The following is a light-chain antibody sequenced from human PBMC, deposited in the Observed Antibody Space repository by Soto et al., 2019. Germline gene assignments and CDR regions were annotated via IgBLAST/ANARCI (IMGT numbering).Light chain of an antibody. J-gene: IGLJ1*01. CDR2: EVT. CDR3: SSYTRSSTDG. V-gene: IGLV2-14*01. CDR1: SSDVGAYDY. Sequence: QSALTQPASVSASPGQSIAISCSGTSSDVGAYDYVSWYQHHPGKAPKLIIYEVTYRPSGVSNRFSASKSGNTASLTISGLQAEDEADYYCSSYTRSSTDGFGTGTKVTVL.